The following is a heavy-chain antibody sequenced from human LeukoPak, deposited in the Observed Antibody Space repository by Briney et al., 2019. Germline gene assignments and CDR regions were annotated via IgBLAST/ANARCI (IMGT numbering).Heavy chain of an antibody. Sequence: ASVRVSCKASGYTFSSYGIIWARQAPGQGLEWMGWVNGYNGNTNYAQTFQGGVAMTTDTSTSTAYVELRSLRSDDTAVYYCARDGGGRYYSDWGQGTLVTVSS. J-gene: IGHJ4*02. CDR2: VNGYNGNT. V-gene: IGHV1-18*01. CDR3: ARDGGGRYYSD. D-gene: IGHD3-10*01. CDR1: GYTFSSYG.